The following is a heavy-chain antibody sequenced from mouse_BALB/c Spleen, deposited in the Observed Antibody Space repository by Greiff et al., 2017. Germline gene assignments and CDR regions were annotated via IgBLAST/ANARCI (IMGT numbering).Heavy chain of an antibody. Sequence: EVNLVESGTVLARPGASVKMSCKASGYTFTSYWMHWVKQRPGQGLEWIGAIYPGNSDTSYNQKFKGKAKLTAVTSTSTAYMELSSLTNEDSAVYYCTREGDYRYFDYWGQGTTLTVSS. CDR3: TREGDYRYFDY. V-gene: IGHV1-5*01. CDR1: GYTFTSYW. D-gene: IGHD2-14*01. J-gene: IGHJ2*01. CDR2: IYPGNSDT.